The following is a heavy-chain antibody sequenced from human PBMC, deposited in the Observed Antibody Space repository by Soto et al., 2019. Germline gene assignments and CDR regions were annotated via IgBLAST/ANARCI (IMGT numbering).Heavy chain of an antibody. Sequence: GGSLRLSCAASGFTFSSYSMNWVRQAPGKGLERVSYISSSSSTIYNADSVKGRFTISRDNAKNSLYLQMNSLRDEDTAVYYCARELAVAGGSFDYWGQGTLVTVSS. J-gene: IGHJ4*02. CDR1: GFTFSSYS. CDR3: ARELAVAGGSFDY. D-gene: IGHD6-19*01. V-gene: IGHV3-48*02. CDR2: ISSSSSTI.